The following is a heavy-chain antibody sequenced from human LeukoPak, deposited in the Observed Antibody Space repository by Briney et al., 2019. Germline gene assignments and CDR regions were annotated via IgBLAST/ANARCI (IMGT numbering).Heavy chain of an antibody. D-gene: IGHD5-24*01. CDR2: INHSGST. V-gene: IGHV4-34*01. Sequence: SETLSLTCAVYGGSFSGYYWSWIRKPPGKGLEWIGEINHSGSTNYNPSLKSRVTISVDTSKNQFSLKLSSVTAADTAVYYCARGQRITNWFDPWGQGTLVTVSS. CDR3: ARGQRITNWFDP. J-gene: IGHJ5*02. CDR1: GGSFSGYY.